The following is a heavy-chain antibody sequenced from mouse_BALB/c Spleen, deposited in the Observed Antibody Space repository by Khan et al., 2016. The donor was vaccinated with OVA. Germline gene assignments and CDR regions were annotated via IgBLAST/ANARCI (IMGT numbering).Heavy chain of an antibody. CDR2: IRYRGST. CDR3: ARGNYYGYALDY. J-gene: IGHJ4*01. V-gene: IGHV3-2*02. Sequence: EVQLQESGPGLVKPSQSLSLTCTVNGYSITSNYAWNWIRQFPGNKLEWMGYIRYRGSTNYNPSLKSRLSITRDKSYNQFFLLLHSVTTEDSATYYCARGNYYGYALDYWGQGTSVTVSS. CDR1: GYSITSNYA. D-gene: IGHD1-1*01.